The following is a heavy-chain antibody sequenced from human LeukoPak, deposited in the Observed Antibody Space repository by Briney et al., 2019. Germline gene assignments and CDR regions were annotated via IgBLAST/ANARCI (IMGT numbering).Heavy chain of an antibody. CDR1: GVSISSYY. J-gene: IGHJ4*02. V-gene: IGHV4-59*01. CDR2: IYYSGST. Sequence: SETLSLTCTVSGVSISSYYWSWIRQPPGKGLEWIGYIYYSGSTNYNPSLKSRVTISVDTSKNQFSLKLSSVTAADTAVYYCARGSGYSGYDVDYWGQGTLVTVSS. CDR3: ARGSGYSGYDVDY. D-gene: IGHD5-12*01.